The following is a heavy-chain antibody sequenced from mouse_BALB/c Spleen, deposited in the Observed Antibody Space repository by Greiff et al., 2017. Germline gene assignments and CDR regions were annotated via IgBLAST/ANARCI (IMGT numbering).Heavy chain of an antibody. D-gene: IGHD2-1*01. J-gene: IGHJ2*01. CDR1: GFSLSRYS. CDR2: IWGGGST. Sequence: VQLVESGPGLVAPSQSLSITCTVSGFSLSRYSVHWVRQPPGKGLEWLGMIWGGGSTDYNSALKSRLSISKDNSKCQVFLKMNSLQTDDTAMYYCARNEDYGNALDYWGQGTTLTVSS. V-gene: IGHV2-6-4*01. CDR3: ARNEDYGNALDY.